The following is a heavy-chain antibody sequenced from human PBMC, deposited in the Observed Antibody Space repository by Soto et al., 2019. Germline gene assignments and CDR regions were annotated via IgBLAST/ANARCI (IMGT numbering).Heavy chain of an antibody. V-gene: IGHV3-30-3*01. J-gene: IGHJ6*02. CDR2: ISYDGSNK. Sequence: GGSLRLSCAASGFTFSSYAMHWVRQAPGKGLEWVAVISYDGSNKYYADSVKGRFTISRDNSKNTLYLQMNSLRAEDTAVYYCARDGYCSGGSCYSVYHYYYGMDVWGPGTTVTVS. CDR1: GFTFSSYA. D-gene: IGHD2-15*01. CDR3: ARDGYCSGGSCYSVYHYYYGMDV.